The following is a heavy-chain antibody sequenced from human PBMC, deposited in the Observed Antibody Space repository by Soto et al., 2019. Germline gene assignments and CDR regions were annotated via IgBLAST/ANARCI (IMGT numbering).Heavy chain of an antibody. J-gene: IGHJ4*02. V-gene: IGHV3-21*01. CDR2: ISSSGSHI. CDR3: ARDEYSSSTFDY. CDR1: GFTFTSYS. Sequence: GGSLRLSCVVSGFTFTSYSMNWVLQAPGKGLEWVSSISSSGSHINYAGSVKGRFTISRDNAKNSLHLQINSLRAEDTAVYYCARDEYSSSTFDYWGQGIQVTVSS. D-gene: IGHD6-6*01.